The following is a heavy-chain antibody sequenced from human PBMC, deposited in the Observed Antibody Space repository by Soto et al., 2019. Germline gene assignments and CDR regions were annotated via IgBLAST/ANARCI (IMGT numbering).Heavy chain of an antibody. V-gene: IGHV1-8*01. CDR1: GYTFSKYD. CDR3: ARRTVTYWYFDL. J-gene: IGHJ2*01. Sequence: QVQLVQSGAEVKKPGASVRVSCEASGYTFSKYDINWVRQAPEQGLEWMGWMNANSGNTGYAQKFQGSVTTTRDTSIRTAYMELISLRSEDTAVYYCARRTVTYWYFDLWGRGTLVSVSS. D-gene: IGHD3-10*01. CDR2: MNANSGNT.